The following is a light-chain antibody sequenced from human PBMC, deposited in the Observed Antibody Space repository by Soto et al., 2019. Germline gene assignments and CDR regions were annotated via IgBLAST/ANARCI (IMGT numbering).Light chain of an antibody. CDR2: GAS. CDR1: QSVSSN. CDR3: QQYNYWPYT. J-gene: IGKJ2*01. V-gene: IGKV3-15*01. Sequence: EIVMTQSPATLSVSPGERATLSCRASQSVSSNLAWYQQKPGQAPRLLISGASTRATGRFSGSGSGTEFTLTISSLQSEDFAVYYCQQYNYWPYTFGQGTKLEIK.